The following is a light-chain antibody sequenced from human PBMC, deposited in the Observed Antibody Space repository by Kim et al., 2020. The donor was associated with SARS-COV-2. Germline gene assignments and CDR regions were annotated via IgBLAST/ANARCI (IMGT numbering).Light chain of an antibody. V-gene: IGKV3-20*01. CDR3: QQYGSSPYT. CDR1: QSVDSNY. Sequence: LSPGERATHSCRASQSVDSNYLAWFQQKPGQAPRLLIYVASSRATGIPDRFSGSGPGTDFTLTISRLEPEDFAVYYCQQYGSSPYTFGQGTKLEI. CDR2: VAS. J-gene: IGKJ2*01.